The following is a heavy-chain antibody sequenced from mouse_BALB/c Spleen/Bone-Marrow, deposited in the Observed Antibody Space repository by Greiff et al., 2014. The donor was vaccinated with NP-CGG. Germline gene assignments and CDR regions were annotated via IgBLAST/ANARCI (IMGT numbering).Heavy chain of an antibody. V-gene: IGHV1S81*02. CDR1: GYTFTSHY. CDR3: TRLSLLRGYFDY. D-gene: IGHD1-2*01. J-gene: IGHJ2*01. CDR2: INPNNGGT. Sequence: QVQLQQSXAELVKPGTSVKLSCKASGYTFTSHYIYWVKQRPGQGLKWIGEINPNNGGTNFNEKFKSKATLTVDKSSSTAYMQLSSLTSEDSAVYYCTRLSLLRGYFDYWGQGTTLTVSS.